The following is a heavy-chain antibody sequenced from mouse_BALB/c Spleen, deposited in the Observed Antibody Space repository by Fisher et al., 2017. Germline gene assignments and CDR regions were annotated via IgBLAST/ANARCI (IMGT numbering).Heavy chain of an antibody. Sequence: KFKGKAILTVDKSSSTAYMQLSSLTSEDSAVYYCAREYGKPWYFDVWGAGTTVTVSS. V-gene: IGHV1-69*02. D-gene: IGHD2-10*02. J-gene: IGHJ1*01. CDR3: AREYGKPWYFDV.